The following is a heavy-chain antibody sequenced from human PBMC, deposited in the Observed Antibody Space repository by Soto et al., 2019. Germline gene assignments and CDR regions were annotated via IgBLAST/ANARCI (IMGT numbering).Heavy chain of an antibody. J-gene: IGHJ5*02. CDR3: VGSFSGYDGSFNS. CDR2: TYWDGDE. Sequence: QIILKESGPTLVKPTQTVTLTCTLSGFSLTTPQVAVGWIRQPPGKALEWLGVTYWDGDERYSPSLKTRLAITKDASKTHVVLTVTNVSPVDTATYFCVGSFSGYDGSFNSWGQGTLVTVSS. D-gene: IGHD5-12*01. V-gene: IGHV2-5*02. CDR1: GFSLTTPQVA.